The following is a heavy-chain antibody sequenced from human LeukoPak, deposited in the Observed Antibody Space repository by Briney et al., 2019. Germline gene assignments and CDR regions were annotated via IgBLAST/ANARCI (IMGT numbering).Heavy chain of an antibody. D-gene: IGHD6-13*01. CDR1: GFTFSSYE. V-gene: IGHV3-48*03. CDR2: ISSSGSTI. Sequence: GSLRLSCAASGFTFSSYEMNWVRQAPGKGLEWVSYISSSGSTIYYADSVKGRFTISRDNAKNSLYLQMNSLRAEDTAVYYCARIAYSSSWPNWFDPWGQGTLVTVSS. CDR3: ARIAYSSSWPNWFDP. J-gene: IGHJ5*02.